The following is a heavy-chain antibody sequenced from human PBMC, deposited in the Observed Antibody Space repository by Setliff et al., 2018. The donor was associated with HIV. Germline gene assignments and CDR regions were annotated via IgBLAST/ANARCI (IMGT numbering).Heavy chain of an antibody. CDR1: GGSFSGYY. CDR2: INHDRTT. Sequence: PSETLSLTCAVSGGSFSGYYWSWIRQPPGQGLEWIGEINHDRTTNYNPSLKSRVTISVDTSKNQFSLTLNSVTAADTAVYYCARGSRQRTIFGVVFKTNYYFMDVWGKGTAVTVXS. V-gene: IGHV4-34*01. CDR3: ARGSRQRTIFGVVFKTNYYFMDV. J-gene: IGHJ6*03. D-gene: IGHD3-3*01.